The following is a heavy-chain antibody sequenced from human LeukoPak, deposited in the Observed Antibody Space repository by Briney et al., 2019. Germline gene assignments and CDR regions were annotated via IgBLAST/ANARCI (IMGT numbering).Heavy chain of an antibody. CDR2: IYYSGST. CDR1: GGSVSSGSYY. D-gene: IGHD3-22*01. CDR3: ARWYYYDSSGYYRAEYFQH. J-gene: IGHJ1*01. Sequence: KPSETLSLTCTVSGGSVSSGSYYWSWIRQPPGKGLAWIGYIYYSGSTNYNPSLKSRVTISVDTSKNQFSLKLSSVTAADTAVYYCARWYYYDSSGYYRAEYFQHWGQGTLVTVSS. V-gene: IGHV4-61*01.